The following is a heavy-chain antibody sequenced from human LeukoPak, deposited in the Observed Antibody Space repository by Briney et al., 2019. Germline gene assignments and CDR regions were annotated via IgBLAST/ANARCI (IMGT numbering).Heavy chain of an antibody. V-gene: IGHV4-39*01. CDR1: GGSISSSSYC. CDR3: ARQGDYSHMDV. CDR2: IYYSGST. J-gene: IGHJ6*03. Sequence: SETLCLTCTVSGGSISSSSYCWGWIRQPPGKGLEWIGTIYYSGSTYYNPSLKSRVTISVDTSKNQFSLKLSSVTAADTAVYYGARQGDYSHMDVWGKGTTVTVSS.